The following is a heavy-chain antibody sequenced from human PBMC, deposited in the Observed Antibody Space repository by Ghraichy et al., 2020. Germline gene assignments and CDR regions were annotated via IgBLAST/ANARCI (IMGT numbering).Heavy chain of an antibody. V-gene: IGHV1-69*13. J-gene: IGHJ6*02. D-gene: IGHD1-26*01. CDR2: IIPIFGTA. CDR3: AREGGSYYQDYYYGMDV. Sequence: SSVKVSCKASGGTFSSYAISWVRQAPGQGLEWMGGIIPIFGTANYAQKFQGRVTITADESTSTAYMELSSLRSEDTAVYYCAREGGSYYQDYYYGMDVWGQGTTVTVSS. CDR1: GGTFSSYA.